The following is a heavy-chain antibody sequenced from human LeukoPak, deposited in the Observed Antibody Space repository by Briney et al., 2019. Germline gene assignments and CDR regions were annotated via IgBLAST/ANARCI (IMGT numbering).Heavy chain of an antibody. CDR3: ARMLAAAGTGVGFDP. D-gene: IGHD6-13*01. Sequence: SETLSLTCTVSGGSISSYYWSWIRQPPGKGLEWIGYIYYSGSTNYNPSLKSRVTISVDTSKNQFSLKLSSVTAADTAVYYCARMLAAAGTGVGFDPWGQGTLLTVSS. J-gene: IGHJ5*02. CDR1: GGSISSYY. CDR2: IYYSGST. V-gene: IGHV4-59*01.